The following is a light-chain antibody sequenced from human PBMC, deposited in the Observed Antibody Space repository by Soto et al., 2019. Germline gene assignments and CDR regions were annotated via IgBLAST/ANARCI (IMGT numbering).Light chain of an antibody. CDR2: GAS. CDR3: QHCDYLPI. Sequence: EIIMTQSPATLSVSPGERATLSCRASQSINRNLAWYQQKPGQAPRLLFYGASSRSTGVPDRFSVSGSGTDFPLTISRLEPEDFATYYCQHCDYLPIFGPGTTVDFK. V-gene: IGKV3D-15*01. CDR1: QSINRN. J-gene: IGKJ3*01.